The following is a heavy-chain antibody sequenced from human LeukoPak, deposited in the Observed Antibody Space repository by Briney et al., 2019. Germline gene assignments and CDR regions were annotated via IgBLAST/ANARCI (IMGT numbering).Heavy chain of an antibody. CDR2: LYYSGRT. J-gene: IGHJ4*02. CDR1: GASVSDGSYY. V-gene: IGHV4-61*03. CDR3: ARGLSTGREDYFDF. Sequence: PSETLSLTCSVSGASVSDGSYYWSWIRQPPGKGLEWIGFLYYSGRTNYSPSLSGRVSTSIDTSKNHFSLNLTSVTAADTAVHYCARGLSTGREDYFDFWGQGTLVSVSS. D-gene: IGHD1-1*01.